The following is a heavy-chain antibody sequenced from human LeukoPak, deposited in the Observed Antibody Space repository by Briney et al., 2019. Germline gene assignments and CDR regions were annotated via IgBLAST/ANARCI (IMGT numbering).Heavy chain of an antibody. CDR2: IYYSGST. V-gene: IGHV4-59*08. CDR1: GGSISSYY. J-gene: IGHJ2*01. Sequence: PSETLSLTCTVSGGSISSYYWSWIRKPPGKGLEWIGYIYYSGSTNYNPSLKSRVTISVDTSKNQFSLKLSSVTAADTAVYYCARNSGGEMFWYFDLWGHGTLVTVSS. CDR3: ARNSGGEMFWYFDL. D-gene: IGHD2-15*01.